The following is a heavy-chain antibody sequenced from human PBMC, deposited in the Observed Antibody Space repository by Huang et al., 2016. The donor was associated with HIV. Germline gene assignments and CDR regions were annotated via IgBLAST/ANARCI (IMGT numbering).Heavy chain of an antibody. Sequence: QVQLVESGGGLVQPGRSLRLSCAAFGFTFTNYAIHWVRQAPGKGLDGVGFISYDGRNKCYAYSVKGRFTISRDNSKSTLYLLRNSLRVDDTALYYCARSAVPGDGDWFDPWGQGTLVTVSS. J-gene: IGHJ5*02. CDR2: ISYDGRNK. D-gene: IGHD6-19*01. CDR3: ARSAVPGDGDWFDP. V-gene: IGHV3-30*04. CDR1: GFTFTNYA.